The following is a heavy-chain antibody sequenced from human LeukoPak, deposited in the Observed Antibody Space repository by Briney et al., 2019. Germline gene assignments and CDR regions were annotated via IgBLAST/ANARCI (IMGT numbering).Heavy chain of an antibody. CDR1: GGSISSYY. V-gene: IGHV4-59*01. D-gene: IGHD2-2*02. J-gene: IGHJ3*02. CDR3: ARDVLHPRNDAFDI. Sequence: SETLSLTCTVSGGSISSYYWSWIRQPPGKGLEWIGYIYYSGSTNYNPSLKSRVTISVATSKNQFSLKLSSVTAADTAVYYCARDVLHPRNDAFDIWGQGTMVTVSS. CDR2: IYYSGST.